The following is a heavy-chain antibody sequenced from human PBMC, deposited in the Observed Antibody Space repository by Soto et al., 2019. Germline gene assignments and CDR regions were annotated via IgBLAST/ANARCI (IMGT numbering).Heavy chain of an antibody. Sequence: PGGSLRLSCAASGFTFSSYWMHWVRQAPGKGLVWVSRINSDGSSTSYADSVKGRFTISRDNAKNTLYLQMNSLRAEDTAVYYCARVWGIWFGELVYYYYGMDVWGQGTTVTVSS. J-gene: IGHJ6*02. V-gene: IGHV3-74*01. CDR1: GFTFSSYW. CDR3: ARVWGIWFGELVYYYYGMDV. D-gene: IGHD3-10*01. CDR2: INSDGSST.